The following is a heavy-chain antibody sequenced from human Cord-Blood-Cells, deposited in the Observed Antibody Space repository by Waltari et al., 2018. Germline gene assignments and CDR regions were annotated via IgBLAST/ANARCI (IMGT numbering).Heavy chain of an antibody. CDR3: ARSNVATIPDY. CDR2: INAGNGNT. CDR1: GYTSTSYA. D-gene: IGHD5-12*01. J-gene: IGHJ4*02. V-gene: IGHV1-3*01. Sequence: QVQLVQSGAEVKKPGASVKVYCKASGYTSTSYAMHWVRKAPGQRLEWMGWINAGNGNTKYSQKFQGRVTITRDTSASTAYMELSSLRSEDTAVYYCARSNVATIPDYWGQGTLVTVSS.